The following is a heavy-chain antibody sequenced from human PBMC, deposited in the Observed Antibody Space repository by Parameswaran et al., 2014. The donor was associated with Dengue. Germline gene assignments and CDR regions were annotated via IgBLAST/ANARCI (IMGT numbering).Heavy chain of an antibody. V-gene: IGHV1-69*01. CDR3: ARAQGEQQSYYFDY. D-gene: IGHD6-13*01. J-gene: IGHJ4*02. Sequence: WVRQAPGQGLEWMGGIIPIFGTANHAQKFQGRVTITADESTSTAYMELSSLRSEDTAVYYCARAQGEQQSYYFDYWGQGTLVTVSS. CDR2: IIPIFGTA.